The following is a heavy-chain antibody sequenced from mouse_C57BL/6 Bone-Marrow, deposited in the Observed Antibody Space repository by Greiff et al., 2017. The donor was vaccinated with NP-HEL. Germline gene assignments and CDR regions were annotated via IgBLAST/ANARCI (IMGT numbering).Heavy chain of an antibody. J-gene: IGHJ2*01. CDR1: GFTFSSYA. CDR3: TRDTAYYSKEGHYFDY. V-gene: IGHV5-9-1*02. D-gene: IGHD2-5*01. CDR2: ISSGGDYI. Sequence: EVQVVESGEGLVKPGGSLKLSCAASGFTFSSYAMSWVRQTPEKRLEWVAYISSGGDYIYYADTVKGRFTISRDNARNTLYLQMSSLKSEDTAMYYCTRDTAYYSKEGHYFDYWGQGTTLTVSS.